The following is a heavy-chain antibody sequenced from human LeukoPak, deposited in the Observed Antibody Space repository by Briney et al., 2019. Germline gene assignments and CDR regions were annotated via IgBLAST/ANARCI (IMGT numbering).Heavy chain of an antibody. D-gene: IGHD6-13*01. V-gene: IGHV4-38-2*02. CDR1: GYSISSGYY. CDR3: ARDISHSSSSHAFDI. J-gene: IGHJ3*02. Sequence: SETLSLTCTVSGYSISSGYYWGWIRQPPGKGLEWIGSIYHSGSTYYNPSLKSRVTISVDTSKNQFSLKLSSVTAADTAVYYCARDISHSSSSHAFDIWGQGIMVTVSS. CDR2: IYHSGST.